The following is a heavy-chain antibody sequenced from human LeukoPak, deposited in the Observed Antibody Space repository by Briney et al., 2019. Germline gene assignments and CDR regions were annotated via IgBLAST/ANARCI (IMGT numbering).Heavy chain of an antibody. D-gene: IGHD3-16*02. J-gene: IGHJ4*02. CDR1: GYTVTGYY. CDR2: INPNSGGT. V-gene: IGHV1-2*02. CDR3: GRSHVVWGSSRYMDY. Sequence: GASVKVSFKASGYTVTGYYIHWGRQAPGQGREWMGWINPNSGGTNYAQKFQGRVTMTRDTSIITAYMELNSLRSDDTAVYYCGRSHVVWGSSRYMDYWGQGTLDTVSS.